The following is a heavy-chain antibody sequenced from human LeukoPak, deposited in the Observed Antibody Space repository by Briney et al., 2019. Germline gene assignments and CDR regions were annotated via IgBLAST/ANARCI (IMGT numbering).Heavy chain of an antibody. CDR3: ARGGWHDNGYYFDY. CDR1: GGSIIRYY. Sequence: SETLSLTCTVSGGSIIRYYWSWIRQPPGKGLEWIGYFYHSGSSNYNPSLKSRVTISADTSKNQFSLKLTSVTAADTAVYYCARGGWHDNGYYFDYWGQGTLVTVSS. V-gene: IGHV4-59*01. J-gene: IGHJ4*02. CDR2: FYHSGSS. D-gene: IGHD1-1*01.